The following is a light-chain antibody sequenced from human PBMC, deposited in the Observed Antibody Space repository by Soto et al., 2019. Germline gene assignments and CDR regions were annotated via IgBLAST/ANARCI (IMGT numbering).Light chain of an antibody. CDR2: RAS. CDR1: QSVSSN. CDR3: QQYDNWPRT. J-gene: IGKJ1*01. Sequence: EIVMTQSPATLSVSPGERATLSRRASQSVSSNLAWYQQIPGQAPRLLIYRASTRATGFPARFSGSGSGTEFTLTISSLQSEDFAVYYCQQYDNWPRTFGQGTKVEIK. V-gene: IGKV3-15*01.